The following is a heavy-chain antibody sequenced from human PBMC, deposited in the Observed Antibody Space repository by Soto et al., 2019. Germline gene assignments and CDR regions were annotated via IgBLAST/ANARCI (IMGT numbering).Heavy chain of an antibody. J-gene: IGHJ6*02. D-gene: IGHD2-21*01. CDR3: ASCGRGYYYYGMDV. CDR2: ISAYNGNT. V-gene: IGHV1-18*04. Sequence: GASVKVSCKASGYTFTSYGTSWVRQAPGQGLEWMGWISAYNGNTNYAQKLQGRVTMTTDTSTSTAYMELRSLRSDDTAVYYCASCGRGYYYYGMDVWGQGTTVTVSS. CDR1: GYTFTSYG.